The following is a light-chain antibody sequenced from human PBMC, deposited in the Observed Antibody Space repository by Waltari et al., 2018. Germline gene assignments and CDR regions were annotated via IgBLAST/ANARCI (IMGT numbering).Light chain of an antibody. CDR2: VNSDGSH. Sequence: QLVLTQSPSASASLGASVKLTGTLDSVHSNNIVAWLPRRPEEGPRYLMKVNSDGSHTKGDDIPDRFSGSSSGPERYLTISSLQSEDEADYYCQTGGHGTWVFGGGTKLTVV. V-gene: IGLV4-69*01. CDR3: QTGGHGTWV. CDR1: SVHSNNI. J-gene: IGLJ3*02.